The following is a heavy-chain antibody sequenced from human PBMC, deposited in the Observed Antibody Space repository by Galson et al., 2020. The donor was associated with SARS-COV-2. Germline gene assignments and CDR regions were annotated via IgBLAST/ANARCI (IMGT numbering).Heavy chain of an antibody. J-gene: IGHJ4*02. CDR1: GGSFSGYY. Sequence: SETLSLTCAVYGGSFSGYYWSWIRQPPGKGLEWIGEINHSASTNYNPSLKSRVTISVDTSKNQFSLKLSSVTAADTAVYYCAQFLYSSGWYRSYWGQGTLVTVSS. V-gene: IGHV4-34*01. CDR2: INHSAST. D-gene: IGHD6-19*01. CDR3: AQFLYSSGWYRSY.